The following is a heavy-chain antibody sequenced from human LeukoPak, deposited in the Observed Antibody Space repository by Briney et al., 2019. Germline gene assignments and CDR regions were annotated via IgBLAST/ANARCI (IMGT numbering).Heavy chain of an antibody. D-gene: IGHD3-10*01. Sequence: GGSLRLSCAASGFTFSTYWMSWVRQAPGKGLEWVANIKQDGSEKYYVGSVKGRFTISRDNAKNSLFLQMKSLRADDTAVYYCARDLTARPYGSGSFDFWGQGTLITVSS. CDR1: GFTFSTYW. CDR2: IKQDGSEK. CDR3: ARDLTARPYGSGSFDF. V-gene: IGHV3-7*01. J-gene: IGHJ4*02.